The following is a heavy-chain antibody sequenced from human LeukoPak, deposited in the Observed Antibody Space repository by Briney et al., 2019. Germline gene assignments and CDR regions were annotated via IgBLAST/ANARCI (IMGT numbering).Heavy chain of an antibody. CDR2: LFGNGGGI. J-gene: IGHJ4*02. V-gene: IGHV3-23*01. D-gene: IGHD2-8*01. Sequence: PGGSLRLSCVASGFTFGTYAMNWVRQAPGKGLEWLAGLFGNGGGISYADSVKGRFTISRDNSKYTLYLQMNSLRVDDTAVYYCVKDRTPDEWWNFDFWGQGTLVTVSS. CDR3: VKDRTPDEWWNFDF. CDR1: GFTFGTYA.